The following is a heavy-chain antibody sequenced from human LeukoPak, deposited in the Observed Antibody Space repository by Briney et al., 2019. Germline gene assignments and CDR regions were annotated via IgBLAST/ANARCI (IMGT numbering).Heavy chain of an antibody. CDR2: ISSSSSYI. D-gene: IGHD2-2*01. J-gene: IGHJ4*02. Sequence: PGGSLRLSCAASGFTFSSYSMDWVRQAPGKGLEWVSSISSSSSYIYYADSVKGRFTISRDNAKNSLYLQMNSLRAEDTAVYYCASRPHPPGRVVPAAAGGYWGQGTLVTVSS. CDR1: GFTFSSYS. V-gene: IGHV3-21*01. CDR3: ASRPHPPGRVVPAAAGGY.